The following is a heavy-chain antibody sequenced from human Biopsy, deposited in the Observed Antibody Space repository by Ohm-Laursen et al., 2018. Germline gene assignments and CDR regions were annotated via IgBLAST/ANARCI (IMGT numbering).Heavy chain of an antibody. D-gene: IGHD6-19*01. J-gene: IGHJ6*02. CDR2: MNPNTGNT. CDR3: VMSSGWNLRYGMDV. V-gene: IGHV1-8*01. Sequence: SVKISCKASGHTFRSYNFDWVRQASGQGLEWMGWMNPNTGNTAYAQKFQGRVTMTRNTSISTAFMEMTSLRSEDTAIYYCVMSSGWNLRYGMDVWGQGTTVTVSS. CDR1: GHTFRSYN.